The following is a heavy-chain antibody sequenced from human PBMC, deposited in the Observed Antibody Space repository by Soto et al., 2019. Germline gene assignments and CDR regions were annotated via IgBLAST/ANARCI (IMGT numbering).Heavy chain of an antibody. J-gene: IGHJ6*02. Sequence: GGSLRLSCAASGFTFSSYGMHWVRQAPGKGLEWVAVISYDGSNKYYADSVKGRFTISRDNSKNTLYLQMNSLRAEDTAVYYYAKAVSINYGSGSYLYYYYYYGMDVWGQGTTVTVSS. CDR3: AKAVSINYGSGSYLYYYYYYGMDV. CDR2: ISYDGSNK. CDR1: GFTFSSYG. D-gene: IGHD3-10*01. V-gene: IGHV3-30*18.